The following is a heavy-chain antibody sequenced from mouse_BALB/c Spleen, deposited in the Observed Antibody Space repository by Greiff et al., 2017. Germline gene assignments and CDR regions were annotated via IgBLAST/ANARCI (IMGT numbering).Heavy chain of an antibody. V-gene: IGHV14-3*02. CDR1: GFNIKDTY. CDR3: ARSGDYDGGHAMDY. J-gene: IGHJ4*01. CDR2: IDPANGNT. Sequence: VQLQQSGAELVKPGASVKLSCTASGFNIKDTYMHWVKQRPEQGLEWIGRIDPANGNTKYDPKFQGKATITADTSSNTAYLQLSSLTSEDTAVYYGARSGDYDGGHAMDYWGQGTSVTVSS. D-gene: IGHD2-4*01.